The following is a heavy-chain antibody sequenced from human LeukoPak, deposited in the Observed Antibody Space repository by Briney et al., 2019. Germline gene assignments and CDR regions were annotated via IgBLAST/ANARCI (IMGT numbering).Heavy chain of an antibody. J-gene: IGHJ4*02. CDR1: GYTFTSYG. Sequence: GASVKVSCKASGYTFTSYGISWVRQAPGQGLEWMGGIIPIFGTANYAQKFQGRVTITADESTSTAYMELSSLRSEDTAVYYCARVDDFWSGSLYYWGQGTLVTVSS. V-gene: IGHV1-69*13. D-gene: IGHD3-3*01. CDR2: IIPIFGTA. CDR3: ARVDDFWSGSLYY.